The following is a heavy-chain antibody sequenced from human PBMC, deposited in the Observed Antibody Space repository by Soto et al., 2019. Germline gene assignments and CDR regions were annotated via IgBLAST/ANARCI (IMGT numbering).Heavy chain of an antibody. Sequence: SESLSLTCTVTGGSVFSSSSFWAWNRQSPGKGLDWIGRYFYNGKSYYSADLGSRVTMSVDASNILFSLRLHPVTAADTALYDCASLGGTTGYSGPWYEFEQRGRGILVTGSS. CDR2: YFYNGKS. V-gene: IGHV4-39*01. CDR3: ASLGGTTGYSGPWYEFEQ. CDR1: GGSVFSSSSF. J-gene: IGHJ4*02. D-gene: IGHD6-19*01.